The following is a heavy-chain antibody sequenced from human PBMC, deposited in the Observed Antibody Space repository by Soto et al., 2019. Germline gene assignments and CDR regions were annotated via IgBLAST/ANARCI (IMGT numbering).Heavy chain of an antibody. CDR3: AKEGRCSSTSCPPYYYYGIDV. CDR1: GFTFSSYA. CDR2: ISGSGGST. J-gene: IGHJ6*02. V-gene: IGHV3-23*01. D-gene: IGHD2-2*01. Sequence: GGSLRLSCAASGFTFSSYAMSWVRQAPGKGLEWVSAISGSGGSTYYADSVKGRFTISRDNSKNTLYLQMNSLRDEDTAVYSCAKEGRCSSTSCPPYYYYGIDVWGQGTTVTVSS.